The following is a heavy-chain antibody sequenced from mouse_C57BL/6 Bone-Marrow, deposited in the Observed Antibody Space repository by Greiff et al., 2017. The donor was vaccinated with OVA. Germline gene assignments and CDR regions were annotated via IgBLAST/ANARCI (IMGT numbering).Heavy chain of an antibody. CDR3: ARRGVYYSNNSFAY. CDR2: INPYNGGT. V-gene: IGHV1-19*01. CDR1: GYTFTDYY. Sequence: EVQLQQSGPVLVKPGASVKMYCKASGYTFTDYYMNWVKQSHGKSLEWIGVINPYNGGTSYNQKFKGKATLTGDKSSSTAYMELNSLTSEDSAVYYCARRGVYYSNNSFAYWGQGPLVTVSA. J-gene: IGHJ3*01. D-gene: IGHD2-5*01.